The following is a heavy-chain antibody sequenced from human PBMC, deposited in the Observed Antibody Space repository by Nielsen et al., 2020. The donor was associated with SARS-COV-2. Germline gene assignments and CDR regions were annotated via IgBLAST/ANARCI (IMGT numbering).Heavy chain of an antibody. CDR1: GGSIRSYY. CDR2: IYYTGST. D-gene: IGHD1-26*01. Sequence: WGSLRLSCTVSGGSIRSYYWTWIRQRPGKGLERIGYIYYTGSTNYNPSLKSRVTMSVDTSKNQFSLKLRSVAAADTAVYFCATAVGATSSHDAFNIWGQGTMVTVSS. J-gene: IGHJ3*02. CDR3: ATAVGATSSHDAFNI. V-gene: IGHV4-59*08.